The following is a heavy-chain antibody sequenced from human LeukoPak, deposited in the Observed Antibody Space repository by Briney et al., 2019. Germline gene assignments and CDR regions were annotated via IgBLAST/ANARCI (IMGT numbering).Heavy chain of an antibody. D-gene: IGHD2-2*01. J-gene: IGHJ6*03. CDR1: GYTFTSYG. Sequence: ASVKVSCKASGYTFTSYGISWVRQAPGQGLEWMGWISAYNGNTNYAQKLQGRVTMTTDTSTSTAYMELRSLRSDDTAVYYCARVGGYCSSTSCSPLVHYYYMDVWGKGTTVTVSS. CDR3: ARVGGYCSSTSCSPLVHYYYMDV. V-gene: IGHV1-18*01. CDR2: ISAYNGNT.